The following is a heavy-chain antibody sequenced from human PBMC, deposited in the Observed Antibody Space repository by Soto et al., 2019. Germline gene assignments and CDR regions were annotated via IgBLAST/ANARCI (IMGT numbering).Heavy chain of an antibody. CDR3: AREGAVAGRTFDS. CDR2: IYHSGST. Sequence: SETLSLTCAVSGGSISSGGYSWSWIRQPPGKGLEWIGYIYHSGSTSYAQKLQGRVTMTRDTSTSTVYMELSSLRSEDTAVYYCAREGAVAGRTFDSWGQGTLVTVSS. V-gene: IGHV4-30-2*01. J-gene: IGHJ4*02. D-gene: IGHD6-19*01. CDR1: GGSISSGGYS.